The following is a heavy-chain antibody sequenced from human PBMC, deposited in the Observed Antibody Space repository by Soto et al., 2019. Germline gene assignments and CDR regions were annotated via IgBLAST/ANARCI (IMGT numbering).Heavy chain of an antibody. J-gene: IGHJ4*02. V-gene: IGHV4-30-4*01. Sequence: SETLSLTCTVSGGSISSAYEYWSWIRQPPGKGLEWIGYIYYGGSTHYNPSLKSRVIISVDTSKNQFSLKLNSVTAADTAVYYCAREYSSSWFRFDYWGQGTLVTV. CDR1: GGSISSAYEY. D-gene: IGHD6-13*01. CDR2: IYYGGST. CDR3: AREYSSSWFRFDY.